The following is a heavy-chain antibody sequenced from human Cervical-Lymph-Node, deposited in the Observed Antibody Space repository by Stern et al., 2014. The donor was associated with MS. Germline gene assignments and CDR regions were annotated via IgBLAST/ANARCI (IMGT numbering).Heavy chain of an antibody. Sequence: QVQLLQPGAEVKKPGASVKVSCKASRFTFTNYAIHWVRQAPGQRLELMGWINAANGDTKYSQNFRDRITISRDTSAGTAYMELSNLRSEDTAIYYCAREKRGATGTLFDYWGQGTLVTVSS. V-gene: IGHV1-3*01. CDR1: RFTFTNYA. D-gene: IGHD1-1*01. CDR2: INAANGDT. CDR3: AREKRGATGTLFDY. J-gene: IGHJ4*02.